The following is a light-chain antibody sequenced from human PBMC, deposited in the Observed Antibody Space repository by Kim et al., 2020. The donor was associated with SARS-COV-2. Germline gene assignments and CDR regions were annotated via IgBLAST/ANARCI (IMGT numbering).Light chain of an antibody. CDR3: QQLNNYPVT. CDR1: QGISSY. CDR2: AAS. V-gene: IGKV1-9*01. J-gene: IGKJ5*01. Sequence: ASMGDTVTLTCRARQGISSYLAWYQQKPGKAHTLLIYAASTLQSGVPSRFSGRGSGTEFTLTITSLLPEDFATYYCQQLNNYPVTFGQGTRLEIK.